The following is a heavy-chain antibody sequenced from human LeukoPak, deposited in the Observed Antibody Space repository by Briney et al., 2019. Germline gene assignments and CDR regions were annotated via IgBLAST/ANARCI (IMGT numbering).Heavy chain of an antibody. CDR2: ISGSTGST. V-gene: IGHV3-23*01. CDR3: AKDSRAVARLNYFDY. Sequence: GGTLRLSCAASGFTFSSYGMSWVRQAPGKGLEWVSGISGSTGSTYYADSVKGRFTVSRDNSKNTVYLQMNSLRAEDTAVYYCAKDSRAVARLNYFDYWGQGTLVTASS. CDR1: GFTFSSYG. D-gene: IGHD6-19*01. J-gene: IGHJ4*02.